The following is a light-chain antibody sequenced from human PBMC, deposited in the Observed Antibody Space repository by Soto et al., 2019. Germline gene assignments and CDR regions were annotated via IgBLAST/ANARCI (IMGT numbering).Light chain of an antibody. CDR1: SSNIGAGYD. V-gene: IGLV1-40*01. CDR2: GNS. CDR3: QSHDSSLSGYV. J-gene: IGLJ1*01. Sequence: VLTQPPSVSGAPGQRVTISCTGSSSNIGAGYDVHWYQQLPGTAPKLLIYGNSNRPSGVPDRSSGSKSGTSASLAITGLQAEDEADYYCQSHDSSLSGYVFGTGTKVTVL.